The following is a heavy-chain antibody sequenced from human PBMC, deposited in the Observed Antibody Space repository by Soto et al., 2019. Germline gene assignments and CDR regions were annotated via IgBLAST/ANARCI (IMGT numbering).Heavy chain of an antibody. CDR3: ARDEGSSWYYRFDY. CDR1: GFTFSSYS. J-gene: IGHJ4*02. Sequence: GGSLRLSCAASGFTFSSYSMNWVRQAPGKGLEWVSYISSSSSTIYYADSVKGRFTISRDNAKNSLYLQMNSLRDEDTAVFYCARDEGSSWYYRFDYWGQGTLVNVSS. V-gene: IGHV3-48*02. CDR2: ISSSSSTI. D-gene: IGHD6-13*01.